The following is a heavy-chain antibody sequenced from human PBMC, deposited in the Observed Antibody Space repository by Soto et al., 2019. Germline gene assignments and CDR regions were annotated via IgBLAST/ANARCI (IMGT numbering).Heavy chain of an antibody. V-gene: IGHV3-23*01. CDR2: ISGSAGTT. J-gene: IGHJ4*02. CDR1: GFSIGGYA. CDR3: ANYFGPGLGRFDY. Sequence: EVQLLESGGGLVQPGGSLRLSCAASGFSIGGYAMNWVRQAPEKGLEWVSAISGSAGTTYYADSVKGRFTVSRDNSKNTLYLQMNSLRANDTAVDYCANYFGPGLGRFDYWGPGTLVTVSS. D-gene: IGHD1-1*01.